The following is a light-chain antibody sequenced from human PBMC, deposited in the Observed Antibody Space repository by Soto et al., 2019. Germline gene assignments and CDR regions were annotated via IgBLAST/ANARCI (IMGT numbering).Light chain of an antibody. Sequence: DMEMTQSPSSLSASVGDRVTITCRASQSISNYLNWYQHKPGKVPKPLIYAASSLQSGVPTRFSGSGSGTHFTLTINSLQPEDFATYYCQQSYGTPLTFGGGTKIEIK. CDR3: QQSYGTPLT. CDR2: AAS. V-gene: IGKV1-39*01. J-gene: IGKJ4*01. CDR1: QSISNY.